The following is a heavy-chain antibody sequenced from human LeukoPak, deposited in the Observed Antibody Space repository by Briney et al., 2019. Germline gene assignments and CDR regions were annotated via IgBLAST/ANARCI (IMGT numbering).Heavy chain of an antibody. D-gene: IGHD1-26*01. V-gene: IGHV4-59*01. CDR3: ARVGSGSFDY. Sequence: SETLSLTCTISGGSISTYYWTWIRQPPGKGLEWIAYVYYSGNANYNPSLKSRVTISVDTSKNQFSLKLNSVTAADTAVYYCARVGSGSFDYWGQGTLVAVSS. CDR2: VYYSGNA. J-gene: IGHJ4*02. CDR1: GGSISTYY.